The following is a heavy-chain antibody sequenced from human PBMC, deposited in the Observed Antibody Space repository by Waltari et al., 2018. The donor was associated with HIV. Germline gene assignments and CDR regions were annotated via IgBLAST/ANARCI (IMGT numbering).Heavy chain of an antibody. CDR1: GFTFSSYG. D-gene: IGHD1-1*01. Sequence: GSLRLSCAVSGFTFSSYGMHWVRQAPGKGLEWMSFITYDGSNKYYADSVKGRFTISRDSSKNTLYLQMNGLRSEDTAVYYCAKDVYTPTYFDYWGQGTLVTVSS. J-gene: IGHJ4*02. CDR2: ITYDGSNK. V-gene: IGHV3-30*02. CDR3: AKDVYTPTYFDY.